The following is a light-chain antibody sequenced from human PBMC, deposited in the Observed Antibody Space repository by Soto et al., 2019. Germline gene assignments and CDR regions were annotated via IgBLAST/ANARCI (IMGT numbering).Light chain of an antibody. CDR3: LQVYSFPRT. V-gene: IGKV1-12*01. CDR2: AAS. CDR1: QDIGGR. J-gene: IGKJ1*01. Sequence: DIQMTQSPSSVSASVGDRLTMTCRASQDIGGRLAWFQQKPGKAPQYLIQAASILQSGVQSRFSGSGSGTEFILTINKLQTEDLASYFCLQVYSFPRTFGIGTKGDIK.